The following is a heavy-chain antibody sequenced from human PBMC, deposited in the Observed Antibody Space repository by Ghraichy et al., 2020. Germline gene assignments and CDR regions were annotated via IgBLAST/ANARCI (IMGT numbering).Heavy chain of an antibody. CDR2: VYIDGTT. Sequence: LSLTCAASGFTVSHNYVSWVRQASGKGLEWVSIVYIDGTTYYADSVKGRFTTSRDLSKNTVFLQMNNVRAEDSATYYCAKSEKSPIHFDDWGQGTLVTVSS. D-gene: IGHD1-14*01. J-gene: IGHJ4*02. CDR3: AKSEKSPIHFDD. CDR1: GFTVSHNY. V-gene: IGHV3-53*01.